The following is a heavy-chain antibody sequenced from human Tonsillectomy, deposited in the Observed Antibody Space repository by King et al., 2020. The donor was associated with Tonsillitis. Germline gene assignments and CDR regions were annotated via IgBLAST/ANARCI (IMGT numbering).Heavy chain of an antibody. V-gene: IGHV3-7*01. CDR3: AMGTYGGHDY. D-gene: IGHD4-23*01. CDR2: IKQDGSEK. CDR1: GFTFSSYW. Sequence: VQLVESGGGLVQPGGSLRLSCAASGFTFSSYWMSWVRQAPGKGLEWVANIKQDGSEKYYVDSVKGRFTISRDNAKNSLYLQMNILRGEDTAVYYCAMGTYGGHDYWGQGTLVTVSS. J-gene: IGHJ4*02.